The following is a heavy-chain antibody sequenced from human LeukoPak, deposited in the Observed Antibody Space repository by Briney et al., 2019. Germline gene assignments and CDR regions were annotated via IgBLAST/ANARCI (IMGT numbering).Heavy chain of an antibody. J-gene: IGHJ4*02. D-gene: IGHD3-22*01. Sequence: ASVKVSCKASGGTFSSYAISWVRQAPGQGLEWMGGIIPIFGTANYAQKFQGRVTITTDESTSTAYMELSSLRSEDTAVYYCAGLAPDYYDSSGYSYYFDYWGQGTLVTVSS. CDR3: AGLAPDYYDSSGYSYYFDY. CDR1: GGTFSSYA. CDR2: IIPIFGTA. V-gene: IGHV1-69*05.